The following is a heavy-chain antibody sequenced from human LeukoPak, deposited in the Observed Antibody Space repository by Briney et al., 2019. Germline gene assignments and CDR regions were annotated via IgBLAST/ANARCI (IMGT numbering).Heavy chain of an antibody. CDR3: ARHFDHPTAYFDS. CDR1: GGSFSGYY. J-gene: IGHJ4*02. Sequence: SETLSLTCAVYGGSFSGYYWSWLRQPPGKGLEWIASIYSGGMTFYSPSLKSRLTISADTSGNHFSLRLSSVTAADTALYFCARHFDHPTAYFDSWGQGSLVTVSS. D-gene: IGHD1-14*01. CDR2: IYSGGMT. V-gene: IGHV4-34*01.